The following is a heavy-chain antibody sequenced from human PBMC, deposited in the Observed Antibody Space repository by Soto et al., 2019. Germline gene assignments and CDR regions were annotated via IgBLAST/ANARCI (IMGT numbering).Heavy chain of an antibody. CDR2: MSFDGTYK. Sequence: QVQLAESGGGVVQPGRSLRLSCIGSGFRFSDYGMHWVRQAPGKGLEWVAMMSFDGTYKYSADSVKGRFIISRDNSKNTLYLQMNSLRAEDTAFYYCAKDRRDGEYNSVYDFWGQGTLVTVSS. V-gene: IGHV3-30*18. D-gene: IGHD4-17*01. CDR3: AKDRRDGEYNSVYDF. CDR1: GFRFSDYG. J-gene: IGHJ4*02.